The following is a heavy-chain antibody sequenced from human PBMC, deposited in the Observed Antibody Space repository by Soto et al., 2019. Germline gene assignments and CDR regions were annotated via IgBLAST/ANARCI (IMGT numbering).Heavy chain of an antibody. CDR3: ARDENPESKTSYYGSGLYYYGMDV. V-gene: IGHV1-18*01. J-gene: IGHJ6*02. CDR2: ISAYNGNT. Sequence: GASVKVSCKASGYTFTSYGISWVRQAPGQGLEWMGWISAYNGNTNYAQKLQGRVTMTADTSTSTAYMELRSLRSDDTAVYYCARDENPESKTSYYGSGLYYYGMDVWGQGTTVTVSS. D-gene: IGHD3-10*01. CDR1: GYTFTSYG.